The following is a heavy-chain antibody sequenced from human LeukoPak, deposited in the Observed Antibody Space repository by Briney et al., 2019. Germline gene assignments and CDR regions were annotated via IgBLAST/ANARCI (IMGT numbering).Heavy chain of an antibody. Sequence: GGPRSLSCAASGFTSGDSYMSWIGRAPGKGLGGFSYISGRGSNIYFADSVKDRFTISRDNAKNSVYLQMNSLRADDTAVYYCARDRRYCSSASCQGFDYWGQGTLVTVSS. CDR1: GFTSGDSY. CDR2: ISGRGSNI. CDR3: ARDRRYCSSASCQGFDY. V-gene: IGHV3-11*04. D-gene: IGHD2-2*01. J-gene: IGHJ4*02.